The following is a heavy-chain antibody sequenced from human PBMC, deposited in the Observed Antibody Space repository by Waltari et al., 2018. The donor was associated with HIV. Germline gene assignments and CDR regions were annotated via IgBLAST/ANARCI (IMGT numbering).Heavy chain of an antibody. V-gene: IGHV1-8*01. D-gene: IGHD3-10*01. CDR2: MNPNSGNT. CDR1: GYTCPSYD. CDR3: ARGPYYYGSGSYWFDP. Sequence: QVQLVQSGAEVKKPGASVKVSCKAAGYTCPSYDINWVRQATGQGLEWMGWMNPNSGNTGYAQKFQGRVTMTRNTSISTAYMELSSLRSEDTAVYYCARGPYYYGSGSYWFDPWGQGTLVTVSS. J-gene: IGHJ5*02.